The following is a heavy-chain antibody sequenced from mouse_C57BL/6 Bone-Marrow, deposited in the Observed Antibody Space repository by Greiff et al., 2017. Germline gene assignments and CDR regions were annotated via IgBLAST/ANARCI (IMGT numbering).Heavy chain of an antibody. Sequence: EVQLQQSGAELVRPGASVKLSCTASGFNIKDDYMHWVKQRPEQGLEWIGWIDPESGDTEYAAKFQGKATITADTSSNTADLQLSSLTSEDTAVYYFTCSQAWFAYWGQGTLVTVSA. CDR3: TCSQAWFAY. CDR1: GFNIKDDY. V-gene: IGHV14-4*01. CDR2: IDPESGDT. J-gene: IGHJ3*01. D-gene: IGHD1-1*01.